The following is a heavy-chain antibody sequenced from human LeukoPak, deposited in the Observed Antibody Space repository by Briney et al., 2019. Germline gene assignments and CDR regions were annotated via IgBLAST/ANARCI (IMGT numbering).Heavy chain of an antibody. CDR1: GFTFSSYS. V-gene: IGHV3-21*01. Sequence: GGSLRLSCAASGFTFSSYSMNWVRQAPGKGLEWVSSISSSSSYIYYADSVKGRFTISRDNAKNSLYLQVNSLRAEDTAVYYCAPPGAVAGKVDWGQGTLVTVSS. J-gene: IGHJ4*02. D-gene: IGHD6-19*01. CDR3: APPGAVAGKVD. CDR2: ISSSSSYI.